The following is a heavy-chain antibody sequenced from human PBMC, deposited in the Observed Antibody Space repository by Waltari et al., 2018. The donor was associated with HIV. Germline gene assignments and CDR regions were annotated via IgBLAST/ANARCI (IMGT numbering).Heavy chain of an antibody. D-gene: IGHD3-3*01. J-gene: IGHJ5*02. V-gene: IGHV1-2*02. CDR2: INPNSGGT. CDR1: GYTFTGSF. CDR3: ARDFKGAVTIFGVVHNWFDP. Sequence: QVQLVQSGAEVRKTGASVKVSCKASGYTFTGSFLPWVRQAPGQGLEWMGWINPNSGGTNYAQKFQDRVTMTRDTSISTAYMELSRLRSDDTAVYYCARDFKGAVTIFGVVHNWFDPWGQGTLVTVSS.